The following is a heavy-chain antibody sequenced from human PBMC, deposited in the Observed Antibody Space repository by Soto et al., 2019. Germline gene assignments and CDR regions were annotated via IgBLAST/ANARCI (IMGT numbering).Heavy chain of an antibody. V-gene: IGHV3-21*01. CDR3: ATRIAARATFYYYYGMDV. CDR1: GFTFSSYS. D-gene: IGHD6-6*01. Sequence: GSLRLSCAASGFTFSSYSMNWVRQAPGKGLEWVSSISSSSSYIYYADSVKGRFTISRDNAKNSLYLQMNSLRAEDTAVYYCATRIAARATFYYYYGMDVWGQGTTVTVSS. CDR2: ISSSSSYI. J-gene: IGHJ6*02.